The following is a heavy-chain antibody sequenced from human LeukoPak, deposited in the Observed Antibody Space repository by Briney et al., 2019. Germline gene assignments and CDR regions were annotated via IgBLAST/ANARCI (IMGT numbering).Heavy chain of an antibody. J-gene: IGHJ4*02. V-gene: IGHV3-23*01. CDR1: GFTFSSYA. D-gene: IGHD3-16*02. CDR2: ISGSGGST. Sequence: QPGGSLRLSCAASGFTFSSYAMSWVRQAPGKGLEWVSAISGSGGSTYYADSVKGRFTISRDNSKNTLYLQMNSLRAEDTALYYCARDLNSGYDSYDYVWGSYRLFTSYYFDYWGQGTLVTVSS. CDR3: ARDLNSGYDSYDYVWGSYRLFTSYYFDY.